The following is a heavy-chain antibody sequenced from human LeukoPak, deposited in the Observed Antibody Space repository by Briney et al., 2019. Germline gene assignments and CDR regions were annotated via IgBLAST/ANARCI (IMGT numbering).Heavy chain of an antibody. D-gene: IGHD1-26*01. J-gene: IGHJ6*02. Sequence: GASVKVSCEASGYTFDSYGISWVRQAPGQGLEWVGWISCYTGNTNHAQKFQDRVTMTMDTSTTTVYMELRGLRSDDTAVYYCARDTRDYGMDVWGQGTTVTVSS. V-gene: IGHV1-18*01. CDR1: GYTFDSYG. CDR3: ARDTRDYGMDV. CDR2: ISCYTGNT.